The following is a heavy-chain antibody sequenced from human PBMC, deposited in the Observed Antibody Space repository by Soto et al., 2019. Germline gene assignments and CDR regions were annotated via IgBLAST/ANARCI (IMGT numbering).Heavy chain of an antibody. J-gene: IGHJ6*02. CDR1: GYTFSTYD. Sequence: AAVKVSCKASGYTFSTYDINWVRQAPGQGLEWMGWMNPNSGDTGYAQKFLGRVTMTRDSSIRTVYMELSSLSSEDTAVYYCARVNYYGSGSYEDFFYYYGLDVWGQGTTVTVSS. CDR2: MNPNSGDT. CDR3: ARVNYYGSGSYEDFFYYYGLDV. V-gene: IGHV1-8*01. D-gene: IGHD3-10*01.